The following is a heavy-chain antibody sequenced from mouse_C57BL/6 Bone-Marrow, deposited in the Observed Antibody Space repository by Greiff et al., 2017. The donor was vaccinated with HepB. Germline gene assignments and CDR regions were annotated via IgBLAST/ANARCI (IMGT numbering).Heavy chain of an antibody. J-gene: IGHJ1*03. D-gene: IGHD2-3*01. CDR3: ARWVYDGYRWYFDV. CDR1: GYTFTSYG. V-gene: IGHV1-81*01. Sequence: QVQLQQSGAELARPGASVKLSCKASGYTFTSYGISWVKQRTGQGLEWIGEIYPRSGNTYYNEKFKGKATLTADKSSSTAYMELRSLTSEDSAVYYCARWVYDGYRWYFDVWGTGTTVTVSS. CDR2: IYPRSGNT.